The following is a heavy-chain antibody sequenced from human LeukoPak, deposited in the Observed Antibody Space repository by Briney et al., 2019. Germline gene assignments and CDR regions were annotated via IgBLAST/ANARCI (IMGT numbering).Heavy chain of an antibody. D-gene: IGHD5-12*01. J-gene: IGHJ4*02. Sequence: SETLSLTCTVSGGSISSSSYSWGWIRQPPGKGLEWIGSVSHSGSINYDPSLKNRVTISVDTSKNQFSLKLSSVTAADTAVYYCWAIVTTIKLDFWGQGTPVTVSS. CDR1: GGSISSSSYS. V-gene: IGHV4-39*01. CDR3: WAIVTTIKLDF. CDR2: VSHSGSI.